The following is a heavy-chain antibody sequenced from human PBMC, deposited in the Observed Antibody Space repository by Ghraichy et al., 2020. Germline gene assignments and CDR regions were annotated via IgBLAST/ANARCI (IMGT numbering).Heavy chain of an antibody. D-gene: IGHD6-13*01. CDR1: GFTFSSSYG. CDR2: IWYDGSNK. CDR3: ARDKLSTAGADYYYYYGMDV. Sequence: GGSLRLSCAASGFTFSSSYGMHWVRQAPGKGLEWVAVIWYDGSNKYYADSVKGRFTISRDNSKNTLYLQMNSLRAEDTAVYYCARDKLSTAGADYYYYYGMDVWGQGTTVTVSS. J-gene: IGHJ6*02. V-gene: IGHV3-33*01.